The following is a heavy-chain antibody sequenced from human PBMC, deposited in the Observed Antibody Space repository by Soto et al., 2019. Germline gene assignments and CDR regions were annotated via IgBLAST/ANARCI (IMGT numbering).Heavy chain of an antibody. CDR2: IIPIFGTA. V-gene: IGHV1-69*13. CDR3: AREHPEWGITGTTIDY. CDR1: GGTLSSYA. D-gene: IGHD1-7*01. J-gene: IGHJ4*02. Sequence: SVKVSCKASGGTLSSYAISWVRQAPGQGLEWMGGIIPIFGTANYAQKFQGRVTITADESTSTAYMELSSLRSEDTAVYYCAREHPEWGITGTTIDYRGQGTLVTVSS.